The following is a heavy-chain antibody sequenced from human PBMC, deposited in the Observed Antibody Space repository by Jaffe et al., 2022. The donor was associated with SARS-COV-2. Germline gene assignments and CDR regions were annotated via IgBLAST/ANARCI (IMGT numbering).Heavy chain of an antibody. CDR2: IYTSGST. J-gene: IGHJ3*02. Sequence: QVQLQESGPGLVKPSQTLSLTCTVSGGSISSGSYYWSWIRQPAGKGLEWIGRIYTSGSTNYNPSLKSRVTISVDTSKNQFSLKLSSVTAADTAVYYCASTITYYYDSSSKGAFDIWGQGTMVTVSS. V-gene: IGHV4-61*02. CDR1: GGSISSGSYY. CDR3: ASTITYYYDSSSKGAFDI. D-gene: IGHD3-22*01.